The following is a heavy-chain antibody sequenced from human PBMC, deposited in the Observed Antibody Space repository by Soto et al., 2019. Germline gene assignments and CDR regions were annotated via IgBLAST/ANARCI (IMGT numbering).Heavy chain of an antibody. CDR1: GYTFTGYY. CDR2: INPNSGGT. J-gene: IGHJ6*02. Sequence: ASVKVSCKASGYTFTGYYMHWVRQAPGQGLEWMGWINPNSGGTNYAQKFQGWVTMTRDTSISTAYMELSRLRSDDTAVYYCARDPKFRYSSSWYERPYYYYYGMDVWSQGTTVTVSS. CDR3: ARDPKFRYSSSWYERPYYYYYGMDV. V-gene: IGHV1-2*04. D-gene: IGHD6-13*01.